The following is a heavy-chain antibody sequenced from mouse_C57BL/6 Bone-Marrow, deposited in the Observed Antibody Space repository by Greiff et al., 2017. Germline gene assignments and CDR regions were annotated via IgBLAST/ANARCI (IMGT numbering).Heavy chain of an antibody. CDR2: IYPRDGST. V-gene: IGHV1-85*01. CDR3: ARRGDDYLWYFDV. D-gene: IGHD2-4*01. J-gene: IGHJ1*03. Sequence: QVQLQQSGPELVKPGASVKLSCKASGYTFTSYDINWVKQRPGQGLEWIGWIYPRDGSTKYNEKFKGKATLTVDTSSSTAYMGLHSLTSEDSAVYFCARRGDDYLWYFDVWGTGTTVTVSS. CDR1: GYTFTSYD.